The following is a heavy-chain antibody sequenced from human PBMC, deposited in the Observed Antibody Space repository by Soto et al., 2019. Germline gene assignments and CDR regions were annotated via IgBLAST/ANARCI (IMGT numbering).Heavy chain of an antibody. CDR2: IIPIFGTA. V-gene: IGHV1-69*06. D-gene: IGHD3-16*01. J-gene: IGHJ6*02. CDR1: GGTFSSYA. Sequence: QVQLVQSGAEVKKPGSSVKVSCKASGGTFSSYAISWVRQAPGQGLEWMGGIIPIFGTANYAQKFQGRVTITADKSTSTDYMERSSLRSEDTAVYYCARTPSSYDGMDVWGQGTTVTVSS. CDR3: ARTPSSYDGMDV.